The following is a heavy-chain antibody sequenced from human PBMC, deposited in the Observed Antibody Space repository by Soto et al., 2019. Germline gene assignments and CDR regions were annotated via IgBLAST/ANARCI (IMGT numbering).Heavy chain of an antibody. CDR1: GYTFTSYA. Sequence: QVQLVQSGAEVKKPGASVKVSCKASGYTFTSYAMHWVRQAPGQRLEWMGWINAGNGNTKYSQKFQGRVTITRATSASTAYIEMSSLRSEDTAVYYCARGPGGPDGPGDYWGQGTLVTVSS. D-gene: IGHD2-15*01. V-gene: IGHV1-3*01. CDR2: INAGNGNT. CDR3: ARGPGGPDGPGDY. J-gene: IGHJ4*02.